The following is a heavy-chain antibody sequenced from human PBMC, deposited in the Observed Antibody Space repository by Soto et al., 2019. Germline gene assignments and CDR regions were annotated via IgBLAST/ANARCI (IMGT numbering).Heavy chain of an antibody. V-gene: IGHV3-53*01. D-gene: IGHD5-12*01. Sequence: QLVESGGGLFQAGGSTRLSCLVSGFTVGRYDMAWVRQDPGKGLEWASIIQSGGATYYPDSAQGRFTISRDNSKNTVYLQMNSLRVEDTGVYSCVRVLYDSGVVDFWGQGSLITVS. CDR1: GFTVGRYD. CDR2: IQSGGAT. CDR3: VRVLYDSGVVDF. J-gene: IGHJ4*02.